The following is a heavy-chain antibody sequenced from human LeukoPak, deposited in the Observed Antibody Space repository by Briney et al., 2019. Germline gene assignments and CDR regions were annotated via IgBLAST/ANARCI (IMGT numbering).Heavy chain of an antibody. D-gene: IGHD1-26*01. Sequence: ASVKVSCKASGYTFTAYYIHWVRQAPGQGLEWMGWLNTNGGGTKCAQNFQGRVTMTRDTSINTACMELSGLRSDDTAVYYCARGTGSSWFDPWGQGTLVTVSS. CDR1: GYTFTAYY. CDR3: ARGTGSSWFDP. J-gene: IGHJ5*02. V-gene: IGHV1-2*02. CDR2: LNTNGGGT.